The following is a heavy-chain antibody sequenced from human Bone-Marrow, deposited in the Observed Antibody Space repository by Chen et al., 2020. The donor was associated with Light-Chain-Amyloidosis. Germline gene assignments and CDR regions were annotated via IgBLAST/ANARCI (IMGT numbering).Heavy chain of an antibody. CDR1: GYTFPNYW. Sequence: ELQLEQSGPEVKKPGESLKISCKGSGYTFPNYWIGWVRQMPGKGLEWRGVIYPDDSDARYRPSFEGKVTISADKAITTAYLQWRSLKASDTARYYCARRRDGYNFDYWGQGTLVTVS. V-gene: IGHV5-51*01. J-gene: IGHJ4*02. CDR2: IYPDDSDA. CDR3: ARRRDGYNFDY. D-gene: IGHD5-12*01.